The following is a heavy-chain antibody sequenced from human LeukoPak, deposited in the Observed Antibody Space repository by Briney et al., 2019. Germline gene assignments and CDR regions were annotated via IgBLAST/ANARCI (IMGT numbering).Heavy chain of an antibody. CDR2: ISGDGGST. J-gene: IGHJ5*01. CDR1: GFIFDDYA. CDR3: ARESDSSGWCDS. V-gene: IGHV3-43*02. D-gene: IGHD3-22*01. Sequence: GGSLRLSCAAPGFIFDDYAIHWVRQAPGKGLEWVSLISGDGGSTFYADSVKGRFTISRDNSKNSLYLQMSSLRSEDTALYYCARESDSSGWCDSWGQGTLVTVSS.